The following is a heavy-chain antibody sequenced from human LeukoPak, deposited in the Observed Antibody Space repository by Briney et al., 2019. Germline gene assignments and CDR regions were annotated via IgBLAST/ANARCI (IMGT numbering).Heavy chain of an antibody. CDR2: VNSDGGGT. Sequence: PGGSLRLSCAASGFTFSKNWMHWVRQPPGKGLVWVSRVNSDGGGTTYADSVKGRFTISRDNSKNMLYLQMNSLRAEDTAVYYCAKGGDEPPPWFDPWGQGTLVTVSS. D-gene: IGHD3-16*01. J-gene: IGHJ5*02. CDR1: GFTFSKNW. V-gene: IGHV3-74*01. CDR3: AKGGDEPPPWFDP.